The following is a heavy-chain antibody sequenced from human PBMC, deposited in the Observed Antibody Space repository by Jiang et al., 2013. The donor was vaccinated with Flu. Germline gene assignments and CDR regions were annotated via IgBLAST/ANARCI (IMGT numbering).Heavy chain of an antibody. CDR3: ARDNSGKAAGFSWWWFDP. CDR1: GYTFTDRY. J-gene: IGHJ5*02. Sequence: QLVESGAEVKKPGASVKVSCKASGYTFTDRYMHWVRQAPGQGLEWMGLINPSGTGTYYAQEFQGRVTMTRDTSTSTDYMELSSLRSEDTAVYYCARDNSGKAAGFSWWWFDPWGQGTLVTVSS. D-gene: IGHD6-13*01. CDR2: INPSGTGT. V-gene: IGHV1-46*01.